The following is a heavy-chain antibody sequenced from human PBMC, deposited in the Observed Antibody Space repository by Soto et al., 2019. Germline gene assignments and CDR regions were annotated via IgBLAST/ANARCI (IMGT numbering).Heavy chain of an antibody. CDR2: FSYSGSS. CDR1: GGSISPYY. V-gene: IGHV4-59*01. Sequence: QVQLQESGPGLVKPSETLSLTCNVSGGSISPYYWSWIRQPPWKGLEWIGYFSYSGSSNYNPSLTVRVNISVDTSKNQFSLKLGSVTAAYTAVNYCSRIGRGGYYYMEVWGKGTTVTVSS. CDR3: SRIGRGGYYYMEV. J-gene: IGHJ6*03. D-gene: IGHD3-10*01.